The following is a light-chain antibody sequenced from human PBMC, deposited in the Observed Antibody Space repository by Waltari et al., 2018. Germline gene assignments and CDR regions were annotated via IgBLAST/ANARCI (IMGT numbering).Light chain of an antibody. CDR3: QQYTIYPLT. V-gene: IGKV1-5*03. Sequence: DVQMTQSPAPPSASAGDRGTITRRASQSITDWLAWYQQKPGKAPKLLIYKASTLGSGVPARFSGTRSGTEFTLTISNLQPDDFATYYCQQYTIYPLTFGGGTKVAI. J-gene: IGKJ4*01. CDR2: KAS. CDR1: QSITDW.